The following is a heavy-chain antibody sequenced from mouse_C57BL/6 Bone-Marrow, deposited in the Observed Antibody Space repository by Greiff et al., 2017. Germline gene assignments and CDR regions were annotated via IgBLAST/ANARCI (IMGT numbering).Heavy chain of an antibody. D-gene: IGHD2-5*01. V-gene: IGHV1-55*01. CDR2: ISPGSGST. Sequence: QVQLQQPGAELVKPGASVKMSCKASGYTFTSYWITWVKQRPGQGLAWIGDISPGSGSTNYNEKFKSKATLTVDTSSCPAYMQISSLTSEDAAVYYCARPYNSNYWYFDVWGTGTTVTVSS. CDR3: ARPYNSNYWYFDV. J-gene: IGHJ1*03. CDR1: GYTFTSYW.